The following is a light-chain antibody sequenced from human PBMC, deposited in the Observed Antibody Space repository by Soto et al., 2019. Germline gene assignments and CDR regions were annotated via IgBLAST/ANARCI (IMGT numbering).Light chain of an antibody. CDR2: GAS. Sequence: PGESTTLSCRAIQTVSITYLTWYQQKPGQAPRLLIFGASKRATGIPDRFSGSGSGTEFTLTISSLQSVDFAVYYCQQYNNWPSITFGQGTRLEI. V-gene: IGKV3D-15*01. CDR1: QTVSITY. CDR3: QQYNNWPSIT. J-gene: IGKJ5*01.